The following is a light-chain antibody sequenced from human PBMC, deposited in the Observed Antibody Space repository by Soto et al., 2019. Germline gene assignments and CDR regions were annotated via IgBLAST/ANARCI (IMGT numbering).Light chain of an antibody. V-gene: IGKV1-5*03. CDR3: QQDNSYPST. CDR2: NAS. Sequence: DTQMTQFPSTLSASLGDRVTITCRASQSISSWLAWYQQKQGKVPHLLLYNASSLESGGPSRFSGSGSGTDSTLIIRNQQPDDFGIYYCQQDNSYPSTFGQGTRLEIK. J-gene: IGKJ5*01. CDR1: QSISSW.